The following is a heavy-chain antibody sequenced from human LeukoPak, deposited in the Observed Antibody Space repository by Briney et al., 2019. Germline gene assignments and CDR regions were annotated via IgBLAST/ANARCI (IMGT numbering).Heavy chain of an antibody. V-gene: IGHV3-48*01. CDR1: GFTFSSYS. CDR3: ARQGSGTPDY. CDR2: ITSTASAI. Sequence: GGSLRLSCAASGFTFSSYSVNWVRQAPGKGLEWVSHITSTASAIYYADSVRGRFTMSRDNARNTVYLQMNSLRVEDTAVYYCARQGSGTPDYRGQGTLVTVSS. D-gene: IGHD3-10*01. J-gene: IGHJ4*02.